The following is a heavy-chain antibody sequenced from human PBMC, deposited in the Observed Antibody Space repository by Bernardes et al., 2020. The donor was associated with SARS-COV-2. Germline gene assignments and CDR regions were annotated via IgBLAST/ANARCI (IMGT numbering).Heavy chain of an antibody. J-gene: IGHJ4*02. CDR2: IGGTGANT. V-gene: IGHV3-23*01. D-gene: IGHD6-6*01. CDR3: ARQGYSSYGYMDY. Sequence: GSLRLSCAASGFAFSYYAMGWVRQAPGKGLEWVSGIGGTGANTYYADSVKGRFTISRDNSKNTLSLQMNSLRADDTAVYYCARQGYSSYGYMDYWGQGTLVTVSS. CDR1: GFAFSYYA.